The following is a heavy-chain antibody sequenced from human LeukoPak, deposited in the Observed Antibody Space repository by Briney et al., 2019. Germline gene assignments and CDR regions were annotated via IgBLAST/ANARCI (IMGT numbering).Heavy chain of an antibody. J-gene: IGHJ4*02. V-gene: IGHV3-48*04. CDR2: ISSSDSTI. CDR3: ARTIEMATISYFDY. D-gene: IGHD5-24*01. Sequence: GGSLRLSCAASGFTFSSYWMSWVRQAPGKGLEWVSYISSSDSTIYYADSVKGRFTISRDNAKNSLYLQMNSLRAGDTAVYYCARTIEMATISYFDYWGQGTLVTVSS. CDR1: GFTFSSYW.